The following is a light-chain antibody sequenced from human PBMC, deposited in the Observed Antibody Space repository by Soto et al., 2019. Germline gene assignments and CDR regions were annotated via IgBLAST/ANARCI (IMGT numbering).Light chain of an antibody. V-gene: IGKV1-5*03. Sequence: DIQMTQSPSTLYGAVGDRVTITCRASQTISSWLAWYQQKPGKAPKLLIYKASTLKSGVPSRFSGSGSGTEFTLTISSLQPDDFSTYYCQHYNSYSEAFGQGNKVALK. J-gene: IGKJ1*01. CDR1: QTISSW. CDR3: QHYNSYSEA. CDR2: KAS.